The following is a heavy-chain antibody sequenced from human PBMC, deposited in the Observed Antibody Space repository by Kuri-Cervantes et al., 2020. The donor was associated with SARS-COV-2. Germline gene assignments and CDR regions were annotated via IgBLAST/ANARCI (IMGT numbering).Heavy chain of an antibody. CDR3: AKDSVSYYYGSGSFILDY. D-gene: IGHD3-10*01. V-gene: IGHV3-9*03. CDR2: ISWNSGSI. Sequence: GGSLRLSCAASGFTFDDYAMHWVRQAPGKGLEWVLGISWNSGSIGYADSVKGRFTISRDNAKNSLYLQMNSLRAEDMALYYCAKDSVSYYYGSGSFILDYWGQGTLVTVSS. J-gene: IGHJ4*02. CDR1: GFTFDDYA.